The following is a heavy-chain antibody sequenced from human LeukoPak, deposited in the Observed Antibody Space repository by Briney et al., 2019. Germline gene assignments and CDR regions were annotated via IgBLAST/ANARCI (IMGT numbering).Heavy chain of an antibody. CDR3: TRHAAPRKSTVTTSDKDSTYAFDI. J-gene: IGHJ3*02. CDR1: GFTFSGSA. Sequence: ETGGSLRLSCAASGFTFSGSAMHWVRQASGKGLEWVGRIRSKANSYATAYAASVKGRFTISRDDSKNTAYLQMNSLKTEDTAVYYCTRHAAPRKSTVTTSDKDSTYAFDIWGQGTMVTVSS. D-gene: IGHD4-17*01. CDR2: IRSKANSYAT. V-gene: IGHV3-73*01.